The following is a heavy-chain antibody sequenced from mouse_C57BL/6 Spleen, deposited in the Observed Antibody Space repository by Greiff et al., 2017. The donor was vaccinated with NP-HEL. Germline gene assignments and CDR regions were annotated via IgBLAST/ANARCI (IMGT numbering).Heavy chain of an antibody. CDR2: ISYDGSN. J-gene: IGHJ3*01. CDR1: GYSITSGYY. D-gene: IGHD1-1*01. CDR3: ARGGYGSSSFAY. V-gene: IGHV3-6*01. Sequence: EVKLQESGPGLVKPSQSLSLTCSVTGYSITSGYYWNWIRQFPGNKLEWMGYISYDGSNNYNPSLKNRISITRDTSKNQFFLKLNSVTTEDTATYYCARGGYGSSSFAYWGQGTLVTVSA.